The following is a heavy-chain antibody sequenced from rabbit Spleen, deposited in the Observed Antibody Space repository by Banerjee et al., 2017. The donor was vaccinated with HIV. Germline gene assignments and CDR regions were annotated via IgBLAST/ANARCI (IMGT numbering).Heavy chain of an antibody. V-gene: IGHV1S45*01. CDR2: IYNGDGST. CDR1: GFSFSNSYY. D-gene: IGHD2-1*01. Sequence: QEQLVESGGGLVQPEGSLTLTCTASGFSFSNSYYMCWVRQAPGKGLESIACIYNGDGSTWYATWAKGRFTISKTSSTTVTLQMTSLTAADTATYFCARGSATMTMMITGFFFNLWGPGTLVTVS. J-gene: IGHJ4*01. CDR3: ARGSATMTMMITGFFFNL.